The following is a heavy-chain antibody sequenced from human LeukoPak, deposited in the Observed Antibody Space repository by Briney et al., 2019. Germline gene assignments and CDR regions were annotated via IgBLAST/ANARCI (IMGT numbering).Heavy chain of an antibody. CDR2: ISWNSGSI. CDR3: AKDNGVWFGETPNYYYYYGMDV. D-gene: IGHD3-10*01. J-gene: IGHJ6*02. Sequence: GRSLRLSCAASGFTFDDYAMHWVRHAPGKGLEWVSGISWNSGSIGYADSVKGRFTISRDNAKNSLYLQMNSLRAEDTALYYCAKDNGVWFGETPNYYYYYGMDVWGQGTTVTVSS. CDR1: GFTFDDYA. V-gene: IGHV3-9*01.